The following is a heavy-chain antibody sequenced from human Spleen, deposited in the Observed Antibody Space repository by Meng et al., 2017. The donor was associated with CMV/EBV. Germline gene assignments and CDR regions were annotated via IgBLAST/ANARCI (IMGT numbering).Heavy chain of an antibody. J-gene: IGHJ5*02. V-gene: IGHV3-21*01. CDR3: ARGIRGGSGAWFDP. D-gene: IGHD3-16*01. CDR1: GFTFISNS. Sequence: QPVEPGGGACQPGGSLKPSWAASGFTFISNSMNWSRQAPGKGLEWVSSISSSSSYIYYEDSVKGRFTISRDNAKNSLYLQMNSLRAEDTAVYYCARGIRGGSGAWFDPWGQGTLVTVSS. CDR2: ISSSSSYI.